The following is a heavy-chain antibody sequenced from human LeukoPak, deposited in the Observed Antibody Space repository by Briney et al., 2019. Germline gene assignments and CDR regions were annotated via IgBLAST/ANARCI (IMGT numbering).Heavy chain of an antibody. D-gene: IGHD3-22*01. V-gene: IGHV4-59*08. CDR2: IYYSGGT. Sequence: PSETLSLTCTVSGGSISGYYWSWIRQPPGKGLEWIGYIYYSGGTNYNPSLENRVTISVDTSKNQFSLKLSSVTAADTAVYYCARLRNRYDTSGYYPFDYWGQGTLVTVSS. CDR3: ARLRNRYDTSGYYPFDY. CDR1: GGSISGYY. J-gene: IGHJ4*02.